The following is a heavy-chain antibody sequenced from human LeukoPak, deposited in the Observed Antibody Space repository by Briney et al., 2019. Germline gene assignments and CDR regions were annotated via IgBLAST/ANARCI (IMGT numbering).Heavy chain of an antibody. CDR3: ATMQWLEGVDWFDP. J-gene: IGHJ5*02. D-gene: IGHD6-19*01. V-gene: IGHV3-30*02. CDR2: IRYDESNK. CDR1: GFIFSNYG. Sequence: GGSLRLSCAASGFIFSNYGVHWFRQAPGKGLEWVAFIRYDESNKFYADSVKGRFTISRDNSKNILFLQMNSLRAEDTAVYYCATMQWLEGVDWFDPWGQGTLVTVSS.